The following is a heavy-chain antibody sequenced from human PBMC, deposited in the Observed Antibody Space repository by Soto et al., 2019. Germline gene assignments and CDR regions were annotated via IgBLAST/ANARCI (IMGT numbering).Heavy chain of an antibody. CDR2: INPSGGST. V-gene: IGHV1-46*01. J-gene: IGHJ3*02. Sequence: ASVKVSCKASGYTFTSYYMHWVRQAPGQGLEWMGIINPSGGSTSYAQKFQGRVTMTRDTSTSTVYMELSSLRSEDTAVYYCARDAGYCSSTSCHTPDAFDIWGQGTMVTVSS. CDR3: ARDAGYCSSTSCHTPDAFDI. CDR1: GYTFTSYY. D-gene: IGHD2-2*01.